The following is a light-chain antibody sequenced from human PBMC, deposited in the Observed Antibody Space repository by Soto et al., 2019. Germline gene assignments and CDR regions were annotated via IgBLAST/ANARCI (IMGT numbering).Light chain of an antibody. CDR1: QDISNY. J-gene: IGKJ1*01. CDR2: AAS. Sequence: DIQMTQSPSSLSASVGDRVTITCQASQDISNYLNWYQQKPGKAPKLLIYAASSLQSGVPSRFSGSGSGTDFTLTISRLEPEDFAVYYCQQYSSSRTFGQGTKVDIK. CDR3: QQYSSSRT. V-gene: IGKV1-39*01.